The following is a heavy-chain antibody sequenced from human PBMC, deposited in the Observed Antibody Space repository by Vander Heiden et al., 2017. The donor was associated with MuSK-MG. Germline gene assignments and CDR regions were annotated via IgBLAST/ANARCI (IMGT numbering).Heavy chain of an antibody. CDR3: ARPSSVIESSAYYYGMDV. V-gene: IGHV3-53*04. CDR1: GFTVSSNY. D-gene: IGHD3-22*01. J-gene: IGHJ6*02. CDR2: IYGGGST. Sequence: EVQLVESGGGLVQPGGSLRLSCAASGFTVSSNYMSWVRQAPGKGLEWVSVIYGGGSTYYADSVKGRFTISRHNSKNTLYLQMNSLRAEDTAVYYCARPSSVIESSAYYYGMDVWGQGTTVTVSS.